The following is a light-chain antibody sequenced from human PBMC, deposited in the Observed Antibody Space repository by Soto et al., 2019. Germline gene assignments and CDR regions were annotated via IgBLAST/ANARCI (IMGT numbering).Light chain of an antibody. CDR3: QQYKTFSWT. V-gene: IGKV1-5*01. Sequence: DIQMTQSPSTLSASVGDRVTITCRASQTINTWMAWYQQRPGKAPKLLMYDVSILESGVPSRFSGSGSGTEFTLSISSLKPEDSATYYCQQYKTFSWTFGRGTKVEIK. CDR1: QTINTW. CDR2: DVS. J-gene: IGKJ1*01.